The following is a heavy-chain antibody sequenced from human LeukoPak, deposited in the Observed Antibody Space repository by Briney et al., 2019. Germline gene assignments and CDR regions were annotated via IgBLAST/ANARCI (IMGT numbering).Heavy chain of an antibody. CDR1: GGSISSYY. D-gene: IGHD3-10*01. CDR2: IRTSGST. J-gene: IGHJ6*02. V-gene: IGHV4-4*07. CDR3: ARDRWVLLEDYYYGMDV. Sequence: SETLSLTCTVSGGSISSYYWSWIRQSAGKGLEWIGRIRTSGSTNYNPSLKSRVTISVDTSKNQFSLKLSSVTAADTAVYYCARDRWVLLEDYYYGMDVWGQGTTVTVSS.